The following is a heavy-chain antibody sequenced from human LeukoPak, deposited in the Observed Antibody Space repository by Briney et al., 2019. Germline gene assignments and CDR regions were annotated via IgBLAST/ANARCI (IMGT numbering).Heavy chain of an antibody. CDR2: INHSGST. V-gene: IGHV4-34*01. J-gene: IGHJ4*02. CDR1: GGSFSGYY. D-gene: IGHD1-26*01. Sequence: PSETLSLTCAVYGGSFSGYYWSWIRQPPGKGLEWIGEINHSGSTNYNPSLKSRVTISADTSKNQFSLKLSSVTAADTAVYYCARGRLRATTGFYYFDYWGQGTLVTVSS. CDR3: ARGRLRATTGFYYFDY.